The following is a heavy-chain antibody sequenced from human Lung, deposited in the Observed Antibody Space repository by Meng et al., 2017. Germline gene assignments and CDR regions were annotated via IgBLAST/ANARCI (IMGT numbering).Heavy chain of an antibody. D-gene: IGHD3-22*01. J-gene: IGHJ4*02. CDR1: GGSISSGGYY. CDR3: VGTIGYYYAMAY. Sequence: QVQLQESGPGLVQPSQTLSLTCTVPGGSISSGGYYWRWIRQYPGKGLEWIGYIYYSGSTYYNSSLRTRVTISLDTSKNQFSLKLSSVTAADTAVYYCVGTIGYYYAMAYWGQGTLVTVSS. V-gene: IGHV4-31*03. CDR2: IYYSGST.